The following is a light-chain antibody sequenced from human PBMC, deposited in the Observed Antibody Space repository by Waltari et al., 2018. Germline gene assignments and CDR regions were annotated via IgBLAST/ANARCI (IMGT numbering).Light chain of an antibody. Sequence: DIQMTQSPYTLSASVGDRDTTSCAASESVGTWLAWYQQKPGKAPKLLIYMASSLESGVPTRFIGSGSGTEFTLTISSLQPDDFATYSCQQYSSFSTFGQGTKV. V-gene: IGKV1-5*03. J-gene: IGKJ2*01. CDR1: ESVGTW. CDR2: MAS. CDR3: QQYSSFST.